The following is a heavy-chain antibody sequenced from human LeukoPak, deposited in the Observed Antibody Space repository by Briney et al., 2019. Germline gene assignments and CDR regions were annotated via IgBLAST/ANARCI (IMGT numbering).Heavy chain of an antibody. CDR3: AKERTPSVDIVSTGRLGYYFDY. J-gene: IGHJ4*02. V-gene: IGHV1-46*01. CDR2: INPSGGGT. Sequence: ASVKVSCEASGYIFTSYYIHWVRQAPGQGLEWMGIINPSGGGTSYAQKFQGRVTMTRDMSTSTVYMEVSSLRSEDTAVYYCAKERTPSVDIVSTGRLGYYFDYWGQGTLVTVSP. D-gene: IGHD5/OR15-5a*01. CDR1: GYIFTSYY.